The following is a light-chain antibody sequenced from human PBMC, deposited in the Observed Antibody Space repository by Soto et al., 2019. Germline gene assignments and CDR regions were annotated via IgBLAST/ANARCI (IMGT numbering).Light chain of an antibody. V-gene: IGLV2-14*03. CDR3: SSYTSTSTVV. Sequence: QSALTQPASVSGSPGXXITISCTGXXSDVGGYNYVSWYQHHPGKAPKLMIYDVSNRPSGVSNRFSGSKSDNTASLTISGLQAEDEADYYCSSYTSTSTVVFGGGTQLTVL. J-gene: IGLJ2*01. CDR2: DVS. CDR1: XSDVGGYNY.